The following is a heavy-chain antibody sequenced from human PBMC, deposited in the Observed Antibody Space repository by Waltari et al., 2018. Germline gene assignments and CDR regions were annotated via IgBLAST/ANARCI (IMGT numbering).Heavy chain of an antibody. V-gene: IGHV4-34*01. D-gene: IGHD2-2*01. J-gene: IGHJ3*02. CDR2: INHSGST. Sequence: QVQLQQWGAGLLKPSETLSLTCAVYGGSFSGYYWSWIRQRPGKGLEWIGEINHSGSTNYNPSLKSRVTISVDTSKNQFSLKLSSVTAADTAVYYCQSVGYQLLGGSAFDIWGQGTMVTVSS. CDR3: QSVGYQLLGGSAFDI. CDR1: GGSFSGYY.